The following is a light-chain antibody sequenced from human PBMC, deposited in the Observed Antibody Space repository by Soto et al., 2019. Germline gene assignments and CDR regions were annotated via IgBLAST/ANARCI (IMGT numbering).Light chain of an antibody. J-gene: IGKJ1*01. CDR2: DTS. V-gene: IGKV3-15*01. Sequence: EIVSTQSPGTLSLSPGGRATLSCRVSQTVSSNYLAWYQQKPGQAPRLLIYDTSTRAAGIPARFSGTVSGTDFTLTVSSLQSEDFAVYYCQQYDNWPQTFGQGTKVDIK. CDR3: QQYDNWPQT. CDR1: QTVSSN.